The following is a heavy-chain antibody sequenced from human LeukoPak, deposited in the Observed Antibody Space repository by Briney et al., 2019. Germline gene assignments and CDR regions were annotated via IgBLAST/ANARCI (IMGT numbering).Heavy chain of an antibody. D-gene: IGHD1-14*01. CDR2: IHSDEITT. J-gene: IGHJ3*02. V-gene: IGHV3-74*01. CDR1: GFSFSSYW. CDR3: ATGPFSAFAI. Sequence: QSGGSLRLSCAASGFSFSSYWMHWVRQAPGKGLVWVAHIHSDEITTAYADSVKGRFTISRDNTRNMLYLQMNSLRVEDTVVYFCATGPFSAFAIWGQGTTLIVSS.